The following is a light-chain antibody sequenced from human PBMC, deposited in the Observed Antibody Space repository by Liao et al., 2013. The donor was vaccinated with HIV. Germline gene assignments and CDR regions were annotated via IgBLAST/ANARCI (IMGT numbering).Light chain of an antibody. CDR3: QAWDTSTAYV. CDR2: DDT. V-gene: IGLV3-1*01. Sequence: SYELTQPPSVSVAPGKTARITCGGDNIGDKGVHWYQQKPGQSPVLVVYDDTKRPSGIPGRFSGSNSGNTATLTISGTQAMDEADYYCQAWDTSTAYVFGPGTRVTVL. CDR1: NIGDKG. J-gene: IGLJ1*01.